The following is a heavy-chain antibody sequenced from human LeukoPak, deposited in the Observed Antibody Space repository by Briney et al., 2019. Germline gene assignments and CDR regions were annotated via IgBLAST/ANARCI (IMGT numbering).Heavy chain of an antibody. D-gene: IGHD3-22*01. J-gene: IGHJ3*02. CDR1: GYTFTGYY. Sequence: ASVKVSCKASGYTFTGYYMHWVRQAPGQGLEWMGRINPNSGGTKYAQKFQGRVTMTRDTSISTAYMELSRLRSDDTAVYYCARGAGYYYDSSGRDAFDIWGQGTMVTVSS. CDR2: INPNSGGT. V-gene: IGHV1-2*06. CDR3: ARGAGYYYDSSGRDAFDI.